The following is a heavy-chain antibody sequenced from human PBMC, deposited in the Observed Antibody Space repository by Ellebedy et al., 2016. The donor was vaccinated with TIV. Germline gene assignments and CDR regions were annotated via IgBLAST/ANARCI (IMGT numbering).Heavy chain of an antibody. Sequence: GGSLRLSXAASGFTFSSYAISWVRQAPGKGLEWVSYISSGSSTIHYADSVKGRFTISRDNAKNSLYLQMNSLRAEDTAVYYCARGRNYGDYNYYYYGMDVWGQGTTVTVSS. CDR1: GFTFSSYA. D-gene: IGHD4-17*01. V-gene: IGHV3-48*04. CDR3: ARGRNYGDYNYYYYGMDV. J-gene: IGHJ6*02. CDR2: ISSGSSTI.